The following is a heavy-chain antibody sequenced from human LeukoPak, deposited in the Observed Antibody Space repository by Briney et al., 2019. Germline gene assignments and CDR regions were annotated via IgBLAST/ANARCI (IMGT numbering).Heavy chain of an antibody. Sequence: GGTLRLSCAASGFTFSSYGMSWVRQAPGKGLEWVSGISNSGDNTYYADFAKGRFTISRDSSENTLYLQMNSLRVEDTAVYHCRYYDSSGSIDFWGQGTLVTVSS. CDR1: GFTFSSYG. V-gene: IGHV3-23*01. CDR2: ISNSGDNT. D-gene: IGHD3-22*01. CDR3: RYYDSSGSIDF. J-gene: IGHJ4*02.